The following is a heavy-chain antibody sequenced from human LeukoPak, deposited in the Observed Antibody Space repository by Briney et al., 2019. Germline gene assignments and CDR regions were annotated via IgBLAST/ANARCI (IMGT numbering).Heavy chain of an antibody. J-gene: IGHJ4*02. CDR3: ARGWYSGGWYSD. Sequence: GASVKVSRKASGYTFTGYYMHWVRQAPGQGLEWMGRIIPILGIANYAQKFQGRVTITADKSTSTAYMELSSLRSEDTAVYYCARGWYSGGWYSDWGQGTLVTVSS. D-gene: IGHD6-19*01. V-gene: IGHV1-69*04. CDR1: GYTFTGYY. CDR2: IIPILGIA.